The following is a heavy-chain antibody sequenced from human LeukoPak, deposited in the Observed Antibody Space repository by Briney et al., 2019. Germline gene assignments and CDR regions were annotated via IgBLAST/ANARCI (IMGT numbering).Heavy chain of an antibody. V-gene: IGHV3-21*01. CDR1: GFTFSSYS. D-gene: IGHD5-24*01. CDR2: ISSSSYI. Sequence: PGGSLRLSCAASGFTFSSYSMNWVRQAPGKGLEWVSSISSSSYIYYADSVKGRFTISRDNAKNSLYLQMNSLRAEDTAVYYCARVAEMAANDYWGQGTLVTVSS. J-gene: IGHJ4*02. CDR3: ARVAEMAANDY.